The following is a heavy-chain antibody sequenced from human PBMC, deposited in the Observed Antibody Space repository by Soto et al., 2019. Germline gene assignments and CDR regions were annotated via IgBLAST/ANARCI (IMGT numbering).Heavy chain of an antibody. D-gene: IGHD5-12*01. CDR1: GFTFSSYG. Sequence: GGSLRLSCAASGFTFSSYGMHWVRQAPGKGLEWVAVIWYDGSNKYYADSVKGRFTISRDNSKNTLYLQMNSLRAEDTAVYYCARDGYNERTYYFDYWGQGTLVTVSS. CDR2: IWYDGSNK. V-gene: IGHV3-33*01. CDR3: ARDGYNERTYYFDY. J-gene: IGHJ4*02.